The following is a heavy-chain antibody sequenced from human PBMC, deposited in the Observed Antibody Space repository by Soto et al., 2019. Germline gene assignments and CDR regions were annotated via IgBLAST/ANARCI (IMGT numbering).Heavy chain of an antibody. V-gene: IGHV3-23*01. CDR1: GFTFSTYA. D-gene: IGHD1-1*01. J-gene: IGHJ6*02. CDR2: ISGSGGSI. Sequence: EVQLLESGGGLVQPGGSLRLSCAASGFTFSTYAMNWVRQAPGNGLEWVSAISGSGGSIHYADSVKGRFTISRDNSKNTLSLRMNRRRDGDRAVYHCVKGFWKGDVWGQGTTVIVSS. CDR3: VKGFWKGDV.